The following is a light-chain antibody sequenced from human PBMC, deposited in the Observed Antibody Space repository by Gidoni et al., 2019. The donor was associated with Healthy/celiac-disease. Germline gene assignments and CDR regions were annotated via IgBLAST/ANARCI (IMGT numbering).Light chain of an antibody. CDR3: CSYAGSSHVV. V-gene: IGLV2-11*01. CDR1: SSDVGGYNY. CDR2: DVS. J-gene: IGLJ2*01. Sequence: QSALTQPRSVSGSPAPSVTISCTGTSSDVGGYNYVSWYQQHPGKAPKLMIYDVSKRPPGGPDRFSGSKSGNTASLTISGLQAEDEADYYCCSYAGSSHVVFGGGTKLTVL.